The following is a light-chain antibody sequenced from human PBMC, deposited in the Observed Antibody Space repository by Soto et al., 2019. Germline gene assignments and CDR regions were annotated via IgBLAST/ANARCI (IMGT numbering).Light chain of an antibody. V-gene: IGKV1-39*01. CDR3: QQTYSTPPVT. J-gene: IGKJ2*01. CDR2: AAS. CDR1: QSISTF. Sequence: DIQMTQSPSSLSASVGDRVAITCRASQSISTFLNWYQQKPGEPPNLLVYAASSLQSGVPPRFSGSGSGTDFTLTISSLQSEDAATYYCQQTYSTPPVTFGQGTKVEIK.